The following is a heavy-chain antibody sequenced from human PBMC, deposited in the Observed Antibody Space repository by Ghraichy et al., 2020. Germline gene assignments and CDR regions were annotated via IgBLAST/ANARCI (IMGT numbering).Heavy chain of an antibody. CDR3: ARDFYAWGSYRYFDY. J-gene: IGHJ4*02. V-gene: IGHV4-4*07. CDR1: GGSIRSYY. Sequence: SETPSLTCTVSGGSIRSYYWSWIRQPAGKGLEWIGLIYTSGSTNYSPSLQSRVAMSVDTSKNQLSLKLSSVTAADTAVYYCARDFYAWGSYRYFDYWGQGTLVTVSS. D-gene: IGHD3-10*01. CDR2: IYTSGST.